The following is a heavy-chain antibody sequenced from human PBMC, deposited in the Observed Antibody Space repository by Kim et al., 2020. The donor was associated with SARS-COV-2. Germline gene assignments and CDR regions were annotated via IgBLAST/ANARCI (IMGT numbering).Heavy chain of an antibody. V-gene: IGHV4-34*01. CDR3: ARGVPGY. J-gene: IGHJ4*02. Sequence: SGIPKSNPSLESRVIISVDTSKNQFSLKLTSVTAADTAVYYCARGVPGYWGQGTLVTVSS. CDR2: SGIP.